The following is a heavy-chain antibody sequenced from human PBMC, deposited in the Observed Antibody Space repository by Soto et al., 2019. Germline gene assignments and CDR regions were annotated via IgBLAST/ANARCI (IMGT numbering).Heavy chain of an antibody. CDR1: GGTFSKYS. J-gene: IGHJ4*02. D-gene: IGHD3-22*01. Sequence: SVKVSCKASGGTFSKYSISWVRQAPGQGLEWMGGIIPMFGKANYAQKFQGRATITADESTSTGYMELRSLISEDTAVYYCARDGTLYDSTGYYYLYWGQGTLVTVSS. CDR3: ARDGTLYDSTGYYYLY. V-gene: IGHV1-69*13. CDR2: IIPMFGKA.